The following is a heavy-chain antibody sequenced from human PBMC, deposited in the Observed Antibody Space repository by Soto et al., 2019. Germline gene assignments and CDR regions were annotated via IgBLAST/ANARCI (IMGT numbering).Heavy chain of an antibody. CDR2: ISSNGGST. Sequence: GGSLRLSCAASGFTFSSYAMHWVRQAPGKGLEYVSAISSNGGSTYYANSVKGRFTISRDNSKNTLYLQMGSLRAEDMAVYYCARAPSWDTARYDYWGQGTLVTVSS. CDR3: ARAPSWDTARYDY. J-gene: IGHJ4*02. D-gene: IGHD5-18*01. CDR1: GFTFSSYA. V-gene: IGHV3-64*01.